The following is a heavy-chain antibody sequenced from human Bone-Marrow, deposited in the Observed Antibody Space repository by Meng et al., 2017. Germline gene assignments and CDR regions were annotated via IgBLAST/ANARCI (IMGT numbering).Heavy chain of an antibody. Sequence: GGSLRLSCAASGFTFSGSAMHWVRQASGKGLEWVGRIRSKANSYATAYAASVKGRFTISRDDSKNTAYLQMNSLKTEDTAVYYCAKESHDILTGYYWMAEAEDYFDYWGQGTLVTVSS. CDR2: IRSKANSYAT. D-gene: IGHD3-9*01. CDR3: AKESHDILTGYYWMAEAEDYFDY. CDR1: GFTFSGSA. J-gene: IGHJ4*02. V-gene: IGHV3-73*01.